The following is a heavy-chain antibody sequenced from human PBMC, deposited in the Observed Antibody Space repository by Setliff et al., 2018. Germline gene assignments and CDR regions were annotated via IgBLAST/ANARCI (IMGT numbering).Heavy chain of an antibody. V-gene: IGHV1-3*03. CDR3: AKQGGNYYFQY. CDR2: INVGNGNT. CDR1: GYTLTNYP. J-gene: IGHJ4*02. D-gene: IGHD3-16*01. Sequence: ASVKVSCKASGYTLTNYPIHWLRQAPGQRPEWMGWINVGNGNTKYSQEFQGRVTLTRDTSASTAYVELSSLTSEDMAVYYCAKQGGNYYFQYWGQGTLVTVSS.